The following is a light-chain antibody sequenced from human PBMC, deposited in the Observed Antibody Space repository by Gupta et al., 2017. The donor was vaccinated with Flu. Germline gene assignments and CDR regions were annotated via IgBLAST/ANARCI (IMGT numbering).Light chain of an antibody. CDR3: QQYSSYVLT. Sequence: DIQMTQSPSILSASVGDRVTITCRASQRITFLAWYQHKAEQAPTLLISEATKLRGGVPSRFSGSGSGAEFTLTISSLQPEDFATYYCQQYSSYVLTFGGGTKVEIK. CDR2: EAT. J-gene: IGKJ4*01. V-gene: IGKV1-5*01. CDR1: QRITF.